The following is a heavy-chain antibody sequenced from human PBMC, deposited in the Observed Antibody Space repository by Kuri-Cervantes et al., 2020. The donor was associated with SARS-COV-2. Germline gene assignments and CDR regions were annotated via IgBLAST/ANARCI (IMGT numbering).Heavy chain of an antibody. Sequence: GESLKISCAASGFTFSSYSMSWVRQAPGKGLEWVSAISGSGGSTYYADSVKGRFTISRDNSKDTLFLQMNSLRAEDTAVYYCAKDQAAFGLWGRGTLVTVSS. V-gene: IGHV3-23*01. CDR3: AKDQAAFGL. CDR2: ISGSGGST. D-gene: IGHD6-25*01. J-gene: IGHJ2*01. CDR1: GFTFSSYS.